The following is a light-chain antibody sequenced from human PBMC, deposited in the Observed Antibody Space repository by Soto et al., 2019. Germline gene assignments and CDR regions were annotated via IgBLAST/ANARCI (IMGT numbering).Light chain of an antibody. J-gene: IGKJ1*01. CDR1: QSVSTT. CDR2: GAS. CDR3: QQYKDWPTT. Sequence: EVLLTQSPATLSLSPVETSTLSCRASQSVSTTVAWYHQKPGQAPRLLVYGASTRATGIPARFSGSGAGTDFTLTITSLQSEDFGVYFCQQYKDWPTTFGQGTKVDIK. V-gene: IGKV3-15*01.